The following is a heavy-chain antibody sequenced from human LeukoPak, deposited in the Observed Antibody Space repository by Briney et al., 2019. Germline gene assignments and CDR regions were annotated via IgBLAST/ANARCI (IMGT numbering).Heavy chain of an antibody. CDR2: IRYDGTNK. CDR3: ATGPGTSNYYYYYMDV. CDR1: GFTFSSYG. V-gene: IGHV3-30*02. Sequence: GGSLRLSCAASGFTFSSYGMHRVRQAPGKGLEWVAFIRYDGTNKYYADSVKGRFTISRDNSKNTLYLQMNSLRAEDTAVYYCATGPGTSNYYYYYMDVWGKGTTVTVSS. J-gene: IGHJ6*03. D-gene: IGHD1-1*01.